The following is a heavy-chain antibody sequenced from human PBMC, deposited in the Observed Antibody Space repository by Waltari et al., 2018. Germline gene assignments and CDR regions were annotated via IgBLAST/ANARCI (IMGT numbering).Heavy chain of an antibody. CDR3: AKGPSSGWFDAFDI. CDR2: ISWNSGSI. J-gene: IGHJ3*02. CDR1: GFTFDAYA. D-gene: IGHD6-19*01. Sequence: EVQLVESGGGLVQPGRSLRLSCAASGFTFDAYAMHWVRQAPGKGLEWVSGISWNSGSIGYADSVKGRFTISRDNAKNSLYLQMNSLRAEDMALYYCAKGPSSGWFDAFDIWGQGTMVTVSS. V-gene: IGHV3-9*03.